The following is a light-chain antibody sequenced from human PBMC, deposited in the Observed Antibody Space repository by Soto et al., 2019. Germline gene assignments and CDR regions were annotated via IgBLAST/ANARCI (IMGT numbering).Light chain of an antibody. V-gene: IGLV1-44*01. CDR3: ATWDDRLYGCV. CDR1: TSNIGSNV. CDR2: NNN. J-gene: IGLJ1*01. Sequence: QSVLTQPPSASGTPGQRLTISCSGSTSNIGSNVVDWYQQLPGTAPKLLIYNNNQRPSGVPDRFSGSKSGTSASLAISGLRSEDEADYYCATWDDRLYGCVFGTGTKVTVL.